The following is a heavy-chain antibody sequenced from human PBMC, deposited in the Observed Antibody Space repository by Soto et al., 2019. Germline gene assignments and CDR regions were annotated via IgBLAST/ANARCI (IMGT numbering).Heavy chain of an antibody. CDR3: ARVSSPRFGESADDAFDI. V-gene: IGHV1-69*13. D-gene: IGHD3-10*01. CDR2: IIPIFGTA. J-gene: IGHJ3*02. CDR1: GGTFSSYA. Sequence: SVKVSCKASGGTFSSYAISWVRQAPGQGLEWMGGIIPIFGTANYAQKFQGRVTITADESTSTAYMELSSLRSEDTAVYYCARVSSPRFGESADDAFDIWGQGTMVTVSS.